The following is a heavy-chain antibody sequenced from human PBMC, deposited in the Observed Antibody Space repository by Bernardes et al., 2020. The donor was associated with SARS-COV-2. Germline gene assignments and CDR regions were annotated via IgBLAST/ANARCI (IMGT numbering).Heavy chain of an antibody. CDR2: IKQDGSEK. Sequence: GGSLRLSCAASGFTFSSYWMSWVRQAPGKGLEWVANIKQDGSEKYYVDSVKGRFTISRDNAKNSLYLQMNSLRAEDTAVYYCARERNYGDYYYYGMDVWGQGTTVTVSS. J-gene: IGHJ6*02. V-gene: IGHV3-7*05. CDR3: ARERNYGDYYYYGMDV. CDR1: GFTFSSYW. D-gene: IGHD4-17*01.